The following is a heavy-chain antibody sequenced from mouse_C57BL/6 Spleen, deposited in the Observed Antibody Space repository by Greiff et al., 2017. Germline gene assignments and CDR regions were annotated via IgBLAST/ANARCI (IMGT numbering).Heavy chain of an antibody. D-gene: IGHD2-1*01. Sequence: EVQLKESGPELVKPGASVKIPCKASGYTFTDYNMDWVKQSHGKSLEWIGDINPNNGGTIYNQKFKGKATLTVDKTSSTAYMELRSLTSEDTAVYHCARVGRGIYYGNYDYFDVWGTGTTVTVSS. J-gene: IGHJ1*03. CDR1: GYTFTDYN. CDR3: ARVGRGIYYGNYDYFDV. V-gene: IGHV1-18*01. CDR2: INPNNGGT.